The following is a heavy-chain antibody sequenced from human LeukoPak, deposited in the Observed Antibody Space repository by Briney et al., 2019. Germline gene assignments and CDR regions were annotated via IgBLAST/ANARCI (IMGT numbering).Heavy chain of an antibody. CDR3: ARGRAPPVVGYYAMDV. J-gene: IGHJ6*02. D-gene: IGHD2-15*01. Sequence: ASVKVSCKASGGTFNNYALNWVRQAPGQGLEWMGWIHTKTGNPTYAQGFTGRFVFSLDTSVSTTYLQISSLKSEDTAVYYCARGRAPPVVGYYAMDVWGQGTTVTVSS. V-gene: IGHV7-4-1*02. CDR1: GGTFNNYA. CDR2: IHTKTGNP.